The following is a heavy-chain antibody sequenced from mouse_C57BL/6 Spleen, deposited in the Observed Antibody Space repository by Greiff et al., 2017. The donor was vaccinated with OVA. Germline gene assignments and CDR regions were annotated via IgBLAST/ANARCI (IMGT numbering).Heavy chain of an antibody. V-gene: IGHV5-17*01. D-gene: IGHD2-4*01. J-gene: IGHJ4*01. CDR2: ISSGSSTI. CDR3: AREGNEYDGYYYAMDD. CDR1: GFTFSDYG. Sequence: EVQLVESGGGLVKPGGSLKLSCAASGFTFSDYGMHWVRQAPEKGLEWVAYISSGSSTIYYADTVKGRFTISRDNAKNTLFLQMTSLRSEDTARYYCAREGNEYDGYYYAMDDWGQGTSVTVSS.